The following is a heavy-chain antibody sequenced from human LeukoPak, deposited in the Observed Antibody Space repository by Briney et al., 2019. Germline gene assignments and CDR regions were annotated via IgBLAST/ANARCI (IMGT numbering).Heavy chain of an antibody. J-gene: IGHJ4*02. D-gene: IGHD1-26*01. V-gene: IGHV4-39*01. CDR2: IYYSGTT. CDR1: GGSTSTSHYY. CDR3: ARHGSGSYDY. Sequence: SETLSLTCTVSGGSTSTSHYYWAWIRLPPGKGLEWIGSIYYSGTTSYNPSLKSRVIISINTSKNELSLRLSFVTAADTAVYYCARHGSGSYDYWGQGTLVTVSS.